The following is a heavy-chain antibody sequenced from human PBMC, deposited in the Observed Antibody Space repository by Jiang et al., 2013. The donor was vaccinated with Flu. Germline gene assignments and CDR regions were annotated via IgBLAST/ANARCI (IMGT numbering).Heavy chain of an antibody. CDR3: ARADYSKMDV. V-gene: IGHV4-4*09. J-gene: IGHJ6*04. CDR2: IPSSGSS. D-gene: IGHD4-11*01. CDR1: DGSIGGHF. Sequence: GSGLVKPSETLSLTCTVSDGSIGGHFWTWVRQPPGKGLEWIGHIPSSGSSDYNPSLKSRVRMSLDTSKKQFSLELRSVTAADTAVYYCARADYSKMDVWGKGTTVSVSS.